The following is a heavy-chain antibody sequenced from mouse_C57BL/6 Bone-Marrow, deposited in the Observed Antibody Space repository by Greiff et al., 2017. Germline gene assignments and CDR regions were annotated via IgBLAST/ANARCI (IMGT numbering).Heavy chain of an antibody. CDR1: GFTFSSYA. J-gene: IGHJ2*01. CDR3: ARGAGTWWYYFDY. V-gene: IGHV5-4*01. D-gene: IGHD1-1*02. Sequence: EVQLMESGGGLVKPGGSLKLSCAASGFTFSSYAMSWVRQTPEKRLAWVATISDGGSYTYYPDNVKGRFTISRDNAKNNLYLQMSHLKSEDTAMYYCARGAGTWWYYFDYWGQGTTLTVSS. CDR2: ISDGGSYT.